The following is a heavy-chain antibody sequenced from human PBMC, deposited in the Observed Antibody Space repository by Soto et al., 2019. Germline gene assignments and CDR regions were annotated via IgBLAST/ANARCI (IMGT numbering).Heavy chain of an antibody. CDR3: ALRSGITMVRGVIPFDP. CDR2: IFSNDEK. Sequence: QVTLKESGPVLVKPTETLTLTCTVSGFSLSNARIGVSWIRQPPGKALEWLAHIFSNDEKSYSTSLKSRLTISKDTSKSQVVLTRTNMDPVDTATYYCALRSGITMVRGVIPFDPWGQGTLVTVSS. D-gene: IGHD3-10*01. J-gene: IGHJ5*02. CDR1: GFSLSNARIG. V-gene: IGHV2-26*01.